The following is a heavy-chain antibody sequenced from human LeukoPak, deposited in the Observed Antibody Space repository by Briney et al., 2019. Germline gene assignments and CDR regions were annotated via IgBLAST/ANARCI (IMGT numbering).Heavy chain of an antibody. CDR2: INHSGST. D-gene: IGHD3-3*01. J-gene: IGHJ5*02. V-gene: IGHV4-34*01. CDR1: GGPFSGYY. Sequence: SETLSLTCAAYGGPFSGYYWSWIRQPPGKGLEWIGEINHSGSTNYNPSLKSRVTISVDTSKSQFSLKLSSVTAADTAVYYCARGGGITIFGVVIVLTRWFDPWGQGTLVTVSS. CDR3: ARGGGITIFGVVIVLTRWFDP.